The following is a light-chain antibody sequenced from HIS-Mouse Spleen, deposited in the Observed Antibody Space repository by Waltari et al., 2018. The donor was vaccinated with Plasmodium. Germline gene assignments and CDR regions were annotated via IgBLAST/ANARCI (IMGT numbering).Light chain of an antibody. CDR1: SSDLGGSNY. V-gene: IGLV2-8*01. CDR3: SSYAGSNNLV. Sequence: QSALTQPPSASGSPGQSVTISCTGTSSDLGGSNYHSWYQQHPGKAPKLLSYEVTTRPSGVPDRFSGSKSGNTASLTVSGLQAEDEADYYCSSYAGSNNLVFGGGTKLTVL. J-gene: IGLJ2*01. CDR2: EVT.